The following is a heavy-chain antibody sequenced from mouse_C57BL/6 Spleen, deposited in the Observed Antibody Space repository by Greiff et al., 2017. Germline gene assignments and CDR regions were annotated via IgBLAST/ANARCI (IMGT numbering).Heavy chain of an antibody. CDR1: GYAFTSYW. CDR3: ARGDYYDGYYFDY. Sequence: VQLQQPGAELVKPGASVKLSCKASGYAFTSYWMHWVKQRPGQGLEWIGMIHPNSGGTNYNEKFKSKATLTVDKSSSTAYMQLSSLTSEDSAVYYCARGDYYDGYYFDYWGQGTTLTVSS. D-gene: IGHD1-1*01. CDR2: IHPNSGGT. J-gene: IGHJ2*01. V-gene: IGHV1-64*01.